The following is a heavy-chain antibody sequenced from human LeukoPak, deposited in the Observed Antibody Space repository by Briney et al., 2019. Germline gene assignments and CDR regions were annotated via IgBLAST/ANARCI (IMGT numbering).Heavy chain of an antibody. CDR3: ATLPSTRDSSPGGY. J-gene: IGHJ4*02. D-gene: IGHD3-22*01. CDR2: IIPILGIA. V-gene: IGHV1-69*04. Sequence: ASVKVSCKASGGTFSSYAISWVRQAPGQGLEWMGRIIPILGIANYAQKFQGRVTITADKSTSTAYMGLSSLRSEDTAVYYCATLPSTRDSSPGGYWGQGTLVTVSS. CDR1: GGTFSSYA.